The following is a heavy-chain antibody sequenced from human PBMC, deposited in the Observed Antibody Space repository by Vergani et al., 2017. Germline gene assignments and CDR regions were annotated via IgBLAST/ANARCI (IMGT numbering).Heavy chain of an antibody. V-gene: IGHV2-5*04. D-gene: IGHD1-7*01. J-gene: IGHJ6*03. CDR3: VYRKTECGTTGCFYPFYYYCYMDV. Sequence: QITLKESGPTLVKPTQTLTLTCTFSGFSLNTREVSVACIRPPPGKPLYGLALIYWNVEQHYSQSLNNRVTITKDTSKNQVSLTMTNMDYVDTGTYYCVYRKTECGTTGCFYPFYYYCYMDVWGKGTTVTVSS. CDR1: GFSLNTREVS. CDR2: IYWNVEQ.